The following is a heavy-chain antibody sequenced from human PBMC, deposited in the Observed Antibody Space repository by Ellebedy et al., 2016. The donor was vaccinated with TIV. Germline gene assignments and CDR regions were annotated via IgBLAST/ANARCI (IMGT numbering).Heavy chain of an antibody. CDR1: GDSISGYY. CDR2: IYSSGSG. J-gene: IGHJ4*02. D-gene: IGHD6-19*01. V-gene: IGHV4-59*01. Sequence: MPSETLSLTCTVSGDSISGYYWGWIRQPPGKGLEWIGYIYSSGSGEYNPSLKSRVTMSVDTSRGQFSLRLNSVTAADTAVYYCARSGGWYNPYDYWGQGTLVTVSS. CDR3: ARSGGWYNPYDY.